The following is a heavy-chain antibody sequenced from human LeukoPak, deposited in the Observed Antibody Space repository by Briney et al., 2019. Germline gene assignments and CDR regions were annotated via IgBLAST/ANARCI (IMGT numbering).Heavy chain of an antibody. CDR3: VTYYFDSSGPKKNY. D-gene: IGHD3-22*01. V-gene: IGHV4-34*01. CDR1: GGSISSYY. J-gene: IGHJ4*02. Sequence: SETLSLTCTVSGGSISSYYWSWIRQPPGKGLEWIGEINHSGSTNYNPSLKSRVTISVDTSKKQFSLKLSSVTAADTAVYYCVTYYFDSSGPKKNYWGQGTLVTVSS. CDR2: INHSGST.